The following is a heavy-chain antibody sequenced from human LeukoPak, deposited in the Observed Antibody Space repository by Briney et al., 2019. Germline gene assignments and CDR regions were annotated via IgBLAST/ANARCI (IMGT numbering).Heavy chain of an antibody. CDR2: IKQDGSEK. CDR3: ARCEGYCSGGSCIIYYYYCMDV. J-gene: IGHJ6*03. D-gene: IGHD2-15*01. Sequence: GGSLRLSCAASGFTFSSYGMHWVRQAPGKGLEWVANIKQDGSEKYYVDSVKGRFTISRDNAKNSLYLQMNSLRAEDTAVYYCARCEGYCSGGSCIIYYYYCMDVWGKGTTVTISS. CDR1: GFTFSSYG. V-gene: IGHV3-7*01.